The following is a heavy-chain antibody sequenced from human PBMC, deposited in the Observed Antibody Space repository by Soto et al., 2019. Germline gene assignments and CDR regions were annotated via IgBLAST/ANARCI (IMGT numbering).Heavy chain of an antibody. CDR3: VKEKLYSNYEYYFDY. J-gene: IGHJ4*02. V-gene: IGHV3-9*01. CDR2: ISWHSGTI. Sequence: EVQLVESGGGLVQPGRSLRLSCAASGFSFRNYAMHWVRRAPGKGLGWVSGISWHSGTIGYADSVRGRFTISRDNAKNSLYLQMNSLRPEDTALYYCVKEKLYSNYEYYFDYWGQGTLVTVSS. D-gene: IGHD4-4*01. CDR1: GFSFRNYA.